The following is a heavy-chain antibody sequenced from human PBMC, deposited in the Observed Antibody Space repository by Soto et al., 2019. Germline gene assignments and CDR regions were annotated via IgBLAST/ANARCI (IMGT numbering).Heavy chain of an antibody. J-gene: IGHJ4*02. D-gene: IGHD2-2*01. V-gene: IGHV4-34*01. CDR2: INHSGST. Sequence: TXETLSLTCAVYGGSFSGYYWSWIRQPPGKGLEWIGEINHSGSTNYNPSLKSRVTISVDTSKNQFSLKLSSVTAADTAVYYCARLARYCSSTSCLYFDYWGQGTLVTGSS. CDR1: GGSFSGYY. CDR3: ARLARYCSSTSCLYFDY.